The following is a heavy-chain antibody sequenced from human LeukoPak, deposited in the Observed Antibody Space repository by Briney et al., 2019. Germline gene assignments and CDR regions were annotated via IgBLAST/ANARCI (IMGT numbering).Heavy chain of an antibody. CDR1: GFTFSSCA. Sequence: GGSLRLSCAASGFTFSSCAMSWVRQAPGEGLEWVSTISFGGATTYYADSVKGRFTISRDNSKNTLYLQMNSMRAEDTAIYYCAKSSYCSNWNYFDYWGQGTLVTVSS. D-gene: IGHD1-1*01. J-gene: IGHJ4*02. CDR3: AKSSYCSNWNYFDY. CDR2: ISFGGATT. V-gene: IGHV3-23*01.